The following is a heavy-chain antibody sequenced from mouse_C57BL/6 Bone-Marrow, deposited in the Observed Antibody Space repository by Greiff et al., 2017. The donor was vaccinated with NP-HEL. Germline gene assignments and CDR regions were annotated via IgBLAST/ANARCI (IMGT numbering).Heavy chain of an antibody. J-gene: IGHJ3*01. CDR2: ISSGGSYT. CDR1: GFTFSSYG. D-gene: IGHD4-1*01. V-gene: IGHV5-6*01. CDR3: ARRGKLGFAWFAY. Sequence: EVHLVESGGDLVKPGGSLKLSCAASGFTFSSYGMSWVRQTPDKRLEWVATISSGGSYTYYPDSVKGRFTISRDNAKNTLYLQMSSLKSEDTAMYYCARRGKLGFAWFAYWGQGTLVTVSA.